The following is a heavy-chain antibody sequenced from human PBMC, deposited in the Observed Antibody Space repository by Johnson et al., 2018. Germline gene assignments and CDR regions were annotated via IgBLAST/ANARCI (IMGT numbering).Heavy chain of an antibody. Sequence: VQLVESGGGLVKPGGSLRLSCAASGFTFSDYYMSWIRQAPGKGLEWVSYISSSVSTIYYADSVKGRFTISRDNAKNSLYLQMNSLRAEATAVYYCARSATDTLYSYYYYYMDVWGKGTTVTVSS. J-gene: IGHJ6*03. CDR3: ARSATDTLYSYYYYYMDV. D-gene: IGHD2-15*01. CDR1: GFTFSDYY. CDR2: ISSSVSTI. V-gene: IGHV3-11*04.